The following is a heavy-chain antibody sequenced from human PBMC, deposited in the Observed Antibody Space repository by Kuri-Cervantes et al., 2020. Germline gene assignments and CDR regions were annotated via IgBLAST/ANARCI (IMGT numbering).Heavy chain of an antibody. V-gene: IGHV1-8*01. CDR3: AGGPYCGGDCYSGLP. Sequence: ASVKVSCKASGYTFTSYDINWVRQATGQGLEWMGWMNPNSGNTGYAQKFQGRVTMTRNTSISTAYMELSSLRSEDTAVYYCAGGPYCGGDCYSGLPWGQGTLVTVSS. J-gene: IGHJ5*02. CDR2: MNPNSGNT. CDR1: GYTFTSYD. D-gene: IGHD2-21*02.